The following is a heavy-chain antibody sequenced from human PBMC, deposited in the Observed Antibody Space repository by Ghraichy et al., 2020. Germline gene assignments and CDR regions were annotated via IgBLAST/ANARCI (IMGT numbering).Heavy chain of an antibody. V-gene: IGHV4-59*08. J-gene: IGHJ5*02. Sequence: SQTLSLTCTVSGGSINSNYWSWIRQSPGKGLEWIGYIYYSGSTNYNPSLKSRVTMSVDTSKNQFFLKLSSVTAADTAVYYCARHRDFWNGYYSKNWFDPWGQGTLVTVSS. CDR2: IYYSGST. CDR1: GGSINSNY. CDR3: ARHRDFWNGYYSKNWFDP. D-gene: IGHD3-3*01.